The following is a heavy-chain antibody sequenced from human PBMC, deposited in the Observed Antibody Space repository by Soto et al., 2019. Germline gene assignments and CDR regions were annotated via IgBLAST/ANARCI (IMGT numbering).Heavy chain of an antibody. J-gene: IGHJ5*02. Sequence: ASVKVSCKASGYTFTSYDINWVRQATGQRLEWMGWMNANNGNTEYAQKFQGRVTITRDTSASTAYMELSSLRSEDTAVYYCASRAGGYGDYGAWGQGTLVTVSS. D-gene: IGHD4-17*01. V-gene: IGHV1-8*01. CDR3: ASRAGGYGDYGA. CDR1: GYTFTSYD. CDR2: MNANNGNT.